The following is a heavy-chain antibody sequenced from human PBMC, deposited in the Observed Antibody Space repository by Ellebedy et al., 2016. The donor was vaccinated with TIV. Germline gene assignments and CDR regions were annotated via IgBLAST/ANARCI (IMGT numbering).Heavy chain of an antibody. Sequence: AASVKVSCKASAGTFSSYAISWVRQAPGQGLEWMGRIIPILGIANYAQKFQGRVTFTADKSTSTAYMRLSSLRSEDTAVYYCARDRDSSSWYFGGYYYYGMDVWGQGTTVTVSS. CDR2: IIPILGIA. J-gene: IGHJ6*02. D-gene: IGHD6-13*01. CDR1: AGTFSSYA. V-gene: IGHV1-69*04. CDR3: ARDRDSSSWYFGGYYYYGMDV.